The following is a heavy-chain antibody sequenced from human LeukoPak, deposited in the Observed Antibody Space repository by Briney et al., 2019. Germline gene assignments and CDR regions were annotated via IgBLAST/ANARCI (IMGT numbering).Heavy chain of an antibody. CDR1: GYTFTNYD. J-gene: IGHJ4*02. V-gene: IGHV1-69*13. Sequence: SVKVSCKASGYTFTNYDINWVRQAPGQGLEWMGGIIPIFGTANYAQKFQGRVTITADESTSTAYMELSSLRSEDTAVYYCARAYYDRSGYYSDYWGQGTLVTVSS. D-gene: IGHD3-22*01. CDR2: IIPIFGTA. CDR3: ARAYYDRSGYYSDY.